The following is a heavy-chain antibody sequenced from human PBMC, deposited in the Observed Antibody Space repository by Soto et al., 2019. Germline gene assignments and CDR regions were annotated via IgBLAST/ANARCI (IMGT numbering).Heavy chain of an antibody. D-gene: IGHD3-10*01. CDR3: ARLAGSGSYSGADY. Sequence: GESLKISCKGSGYSFTNYWVNWVRQMPGKGLEWMGRIDPSDSYSNYSPSFEGHVTISGDKSTSTSYLQMNSLKASDTAMYYCARLAGSGSYSGADYWGQGTLVTVSS. J-gene: IGHJ4*02. CDR1: GYSFTNYW. V-gene: IGHV5-10-1*01. CDR2: IDPSDSYS.